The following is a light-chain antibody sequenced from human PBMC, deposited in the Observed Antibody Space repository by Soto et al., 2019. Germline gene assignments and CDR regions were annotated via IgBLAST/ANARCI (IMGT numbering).Light chain of an antibody. J-gene: IGLJ1*01. CDR1: SSDVGAYNY. Sequence: QSVLTQPASVSGSPGQSITISCTGTSSDVGAYNYVSWYQHHPGKAPKLIIYDVTDRPSGVSNRFSASKSGNTASLTISGLQADDEADYYCSSYTSSNTEVFGTGTKLTV. CDR3: SSYTSSNTEV. V-gene: IGLV2-14*03. CDR2: DVT.